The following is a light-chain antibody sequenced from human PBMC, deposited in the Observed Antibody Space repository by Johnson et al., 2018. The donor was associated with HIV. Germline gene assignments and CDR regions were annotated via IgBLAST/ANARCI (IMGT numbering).Light chain of an antibody. J-gene: IGLJ1*01. CDR3: GTWDSSLSAYV. V-gene: IGLV1-51*01. Sequence: QSVFTQPPSVSAAPGQKVTVSCSGSSSNIGTNDVSWYQQFPGAAPKLLIYDNNKRPSGIPDRFSGSKSGTSATLGVTGLQTGDEADYYCGTWDSSLSAYVFGTGTKVTVL. CDR1: SSNIGTND. CDR2: DNN.